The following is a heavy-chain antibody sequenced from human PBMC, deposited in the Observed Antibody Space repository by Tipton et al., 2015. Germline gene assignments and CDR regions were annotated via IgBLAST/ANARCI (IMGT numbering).Heavy chain of an antibody. CDR1: GYTFTSYG. J-gene: IGHJ4*02. V-gene: IGHV1-18*04. CDR3: PSNDSCDYHFDY. CDR2: ISAYNGNT. Sequence: QSGAEVKKPGASVKVSCKASGYTFTSYGISWVRQAPGQGLEWMGWISAYNGNTNYAQKLQGRVTMTTDTYTSTAYMEVRSLRSDSTAVYYCPSNDSCDYHFDYWGQGPLVTASS. D-gene: IGHD4-17*01.